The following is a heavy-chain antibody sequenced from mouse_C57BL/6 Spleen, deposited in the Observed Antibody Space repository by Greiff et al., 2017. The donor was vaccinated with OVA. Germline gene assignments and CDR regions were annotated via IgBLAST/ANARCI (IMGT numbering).Heavy chain of an antibody. CDR3: ARGRGSSYGGYFDV. Sequence: EVKLMESGGGLVKPGGSLKLSCAASGFTFSSYAMSWVRQTPEKRLEWVATISDGGSYTYYPDNVKGRFTISRDNAENNLYLQMSHLKSEDTAMYYCARGRGSSYGGYFDVWGTGTTVTVSS. CDR1: GFTFSSYA. D-gene: IGHD1-1*01. V-gene: IGHV5-4*03. J-gene: IGHJ1*03. CDR2: ISDGGSYT.